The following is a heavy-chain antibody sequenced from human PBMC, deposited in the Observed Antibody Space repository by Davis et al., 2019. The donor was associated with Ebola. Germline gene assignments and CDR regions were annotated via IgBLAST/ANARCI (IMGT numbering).Heavy chain of an antibody. CDR2: ISYDGSNK. D-gene: IGHD1-1*01. CDR1: GFTFSSYG. CDR3: AKDSGGDY. Sequence: GESLKISCAASGFTFSSYGMHWVRQAPGKGLEWVAVISYDGSNKYYADSVKGRFTISRDNSKNTLYLQMNSLRAEDTAVYYCAKDSGGDYWGQGTLVTVSS. J-gene: IGHJ4*02. V-gene: IGHV3-30*18.